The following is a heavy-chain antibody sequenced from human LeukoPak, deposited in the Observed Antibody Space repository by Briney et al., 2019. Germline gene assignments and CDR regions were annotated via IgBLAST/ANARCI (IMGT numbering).Heavy chain of an antibody. Sequence: PSQTLSLTCTVSGGSISSGTHYWSWIRQPAGKGLEWIGRIYTSGSTNYNPSLKSRVTISVDTSKNQFSLKLSSVTAADTAVYYCARVSWYYDSSGYYYNAFDIWGQGTMVTVSS. CDR3: ARVSWYYDSSGYYYNAFDI. D-gene: IGHD3-22*01. CDR1: GGSISSGTHY. J-gene: IGHJ3*02. V-gene: IGHV4-61*02. CDR2: IYTSGST.